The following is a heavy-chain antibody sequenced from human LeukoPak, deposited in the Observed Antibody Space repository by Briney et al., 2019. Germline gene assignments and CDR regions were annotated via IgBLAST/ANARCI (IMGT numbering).Heavy chain of an antibody. D-gene: IGHD3/OR15-3a*01. V-gene: IGHV4-59*01. CDR2: IHYSGGT. CDR1: GGSITSYY. J-gene: IGHJ4*02. CDR3: ARVGVGTGYQWDFDY. Sequence: SETLSLTCTVSGGSITSYYWSWIRQPPGKGLEWIGYIHYSGGTSYNPSLKSRVTISVDTSKNQFSLKLSSVTAADTALYYCARVGVGTGYQWDFDYWGQGTLVTVSS.